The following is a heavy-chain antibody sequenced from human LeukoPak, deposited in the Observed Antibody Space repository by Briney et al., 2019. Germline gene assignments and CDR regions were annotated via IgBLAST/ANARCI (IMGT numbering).Heavy chain of an antibody. CDR1: GYTFTGYY. Sequence: ASVKVSCKASGYTFTGYYMHWVRQAPGQGLEWMGWIIPVFGTANYAQKFQGRVTITTDESTSTAYMELSSLRSEDTAVYYCARGAKEYYYDSSGYDAFDIWGQGTMDTVS. J-gene: IGHJ3*02. CDR2: IIPVFGTA. V-gene: IGHV1-69*05. D-gene: IGHD3-22*01. CDR3: ARGAKEYYYDSSGYDAFDI.